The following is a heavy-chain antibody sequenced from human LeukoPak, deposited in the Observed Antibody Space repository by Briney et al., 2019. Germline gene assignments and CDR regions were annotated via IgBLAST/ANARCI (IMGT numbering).Heavy chain of an antibody. Sequence: SVKVSCKASGGTFSSYAISWVRQAPGQGLEWMGRIIPILGIANYAQKFQGRVTITADKSTSTAYMELSSLRSEDTAVYYCAREAPPREVVPAAAWGKGPLVPVS. CDR2: IIPILGIA. V-gene: IGHV1-69*04. D-gene: IGHD2-2*01. CDR3: AREAPPREVVPAAA. J-gene: IGHJ5*02. CDR1: GGTFSSYA.